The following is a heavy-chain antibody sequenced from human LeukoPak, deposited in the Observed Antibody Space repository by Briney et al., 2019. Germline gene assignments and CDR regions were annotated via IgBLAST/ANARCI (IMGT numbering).Heavy chain of an antibody. CDR1: GFTFGTYW. V-gene: IGHV3-74*01. J-gene: IGHJ4*02. CDR3: ATDSYVSGSYYRLFY. CDR2: INSDGGTT. D-gene: IGHD3-10*01. Sequence: GGSLRLSCGASGFTFGTYWMNWVRQAPGKGLEWVSGINSDGGTTTYADSVKGRFTISRDNAKNTLYLQMNNLRAEDTAIYYCATDSYVSGSYYRLFYWGQGTLVTVSS.